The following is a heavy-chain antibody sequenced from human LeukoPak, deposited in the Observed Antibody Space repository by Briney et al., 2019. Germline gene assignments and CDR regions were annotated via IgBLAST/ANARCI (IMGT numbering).Heavy chain of an antibody. CDR3: ARDFSWAFDY. V-gene: IGHV3-30*03. J-gene: IGHJ4*02. CDR2: ISYDGSNK. D-gene: IGHD3-16*01. Sequence: GRSLRLSCAASGFTFSSYGMHWVRQAPGKGLEWVAVISYDGSNKYYADSLKGRFTISRDNSKNTVDLQMNSLRVEDTAIYYCARDFSWAFDYWGQGTLVTVSS. CDR1: GFTFSSYG.